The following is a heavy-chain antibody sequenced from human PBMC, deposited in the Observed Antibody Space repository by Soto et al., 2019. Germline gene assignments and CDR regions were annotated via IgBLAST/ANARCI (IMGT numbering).Heavy chain of an antibody. D-gene: IGHD3-9*01. Sequence: QLRLQESGPGLLKPSETLSLTCSVSGASTSRTFHYWGWIRQPPGKGLEWLGSLSHSGNTHYNPSLKSRLFISADNLKSQLSLTLTTVPPADTAVYFCARHMDYNILAGYVDWGQGTLVTVSS. J-gene: IGHJ4*02. CDR3: ARHMDYNILAGYVD. CDR2: LSHSGNT. CDR1: GASTSRTFHY. V-gene: IGHV4-39*01.